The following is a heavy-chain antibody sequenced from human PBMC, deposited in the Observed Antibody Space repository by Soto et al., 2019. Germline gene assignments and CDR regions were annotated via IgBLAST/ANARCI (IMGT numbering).Heavy chain of an antibody. Sequence: GSLRLSCAASGFTFSSYEMNWVRQAPGKGLEWVSYISSSGSTIYYADSVKGRFTISRDNAKNSLYLQMNSLRAEDTAVYYCASTIVVVVASFNFDYWGHGTLVTVSS. V-gene: IGHV3-48*03. J-gene: IGHJ4*01. CDR1: GFTFSSYE. CDR2: ISSSGSTI. CDR3: ASTIVVVVASFNFDY. D-gene: IGHD2-15*01.